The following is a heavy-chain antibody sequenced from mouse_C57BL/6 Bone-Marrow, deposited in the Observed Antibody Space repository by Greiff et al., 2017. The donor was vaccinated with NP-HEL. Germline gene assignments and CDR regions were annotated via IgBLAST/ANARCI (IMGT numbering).Heavy chain of an antibody. J-gene: IGHJ1*03. V-gene: IGHV1-81*01. CDR1: GYTFTSYG. Sequence: QVQLQQSGAELARPGASVKLSCKASGYTFTSYGISWVKQRTGQGLEWIGEIYPRSGNTYYNEKFKGKATLTADKSSSTAYMELRSLTSEDSAVYFCARMGWDYGSSHGYFDVWGTGTTVTVAS. CDR2: IYPRSGNT. CDR3: ARMGWDYGSSHGYFDV. D-gene: IGHD1-1*01.